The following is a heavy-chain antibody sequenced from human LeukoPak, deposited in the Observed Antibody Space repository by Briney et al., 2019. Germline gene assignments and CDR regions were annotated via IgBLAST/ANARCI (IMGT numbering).Heavy chain of an antibody. J-gene: IGHJ5*02. CDR2: IYTSGST. Sequence: SETLSLTCTVSGGSISSGSYYWSWIRQPAGKGLEWIGRIYTSGSTNYNPSLKSRVTISVDTSKNQFSLKLSSVTAADTAVYYCARDERFGWFDPWGQGTLVTVSS. V-gene: IGHV4-61*02. D-gene: IGHD3-10*01. CDR1: GGSISSGSYY. CDR3: ARDERFGWFDP.